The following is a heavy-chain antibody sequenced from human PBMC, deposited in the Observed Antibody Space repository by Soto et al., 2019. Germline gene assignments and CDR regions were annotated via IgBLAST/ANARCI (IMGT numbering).Heavy chain of an antibody. CDR2: IIPIFGTA. Sequence: GASVKVSCKASGGTVSSYAISWVRQAPGQGLEWMGGIIPIFGTANYAQKFQGRVTITADKSTSTAYMELSSLRSEDTAVYYCARDPEYSSSFFDYWGQGTLVTVSS. V-gene: IGHV1-69*06. CDR3: ARDPEYSSSFFDY. D-gene: IGHD6-6*01. CDR1: GGTVSSYA. J-gene: IGHJ4*02.